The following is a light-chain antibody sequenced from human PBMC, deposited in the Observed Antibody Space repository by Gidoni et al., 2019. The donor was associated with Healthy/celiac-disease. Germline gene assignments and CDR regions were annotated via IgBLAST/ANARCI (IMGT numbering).Light chain of an antibody. CDR1: QSISSY. V-gene: IGKV1-39*01. J-gene: IGKJ4*01. CDR3: QQSYSTSALT. CDR2: AAS. Sequence: IQMTQSPSSLSASVGDRVTITCRASQSISSYLNWYQQKPGKAPKLLIYAASSLQSGVPSMFSGSGSGTDFTLTISSLQPEDFATYYCQQSYSTSALTFGGGTKVEIK.